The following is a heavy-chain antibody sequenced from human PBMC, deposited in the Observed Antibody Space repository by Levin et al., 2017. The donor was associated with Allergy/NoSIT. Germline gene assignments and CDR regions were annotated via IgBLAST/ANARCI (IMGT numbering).Heavy chain of an antibody. V-gene: IGHV3-23*01. J-gene: IGHJ3*02. CDR2: ISGNGGST. D-gene: IGHD1-26*01. CDR3: ARAVGSLDPFDI. CDR1: GFTFSSNA. Sequence: GGSLRLSCAASGFTFSSNAMSWVRQAPGKGLEWVSSISGNGGSTYYADSVKGRFTISRDNSKNTLFLQMNSLRAEDTALYYCARAVGSLDPFDIWGQGTMVTVSS.